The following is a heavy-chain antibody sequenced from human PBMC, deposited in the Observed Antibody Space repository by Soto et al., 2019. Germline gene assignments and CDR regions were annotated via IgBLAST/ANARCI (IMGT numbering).Heavy chain of an antibody. CDR1: GYTFTSYA. V-gene: IGHV1-3*01. D-gene: IGHD2-21*02. CDR3: ARSIVVVTAADY. Sequence: ASVKVSCKASGYTFTSYAMHWVRQAPGQRLEWMGWINAGNGNTKCSQKFQGRVTITRDTSASTAYMELSSLRSEDTAVYYCARSIVVVTAADYWGQGTLVPVSS. CDR2: INAGNGNT. J-gene: IGHJ4*02.